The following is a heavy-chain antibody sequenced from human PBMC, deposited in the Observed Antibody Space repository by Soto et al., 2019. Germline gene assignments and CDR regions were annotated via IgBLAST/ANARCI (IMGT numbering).Heavy chain of an antibody. CDR1: GGSISSYY. CDR3: ARHQGVVVVPAALDY. CDR2: IYYSGST. D-gene: IGHD2-2*01. J-gene: IGHJ4*02. Sequence: PSETLSLTCPVSGGSISSYYLSWIRQPPGKGLEWIGYIYYSGSTNYNPSLKSRVTISVDTSKNQFSLKLSSVTAADTAVYYCARHQGVVVVPAALDYWGQGTLVTVSS. V-gene: IGHV4-59*08.